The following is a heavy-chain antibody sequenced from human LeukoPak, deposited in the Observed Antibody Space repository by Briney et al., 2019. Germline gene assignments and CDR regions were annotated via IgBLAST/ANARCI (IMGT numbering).Heavy chain of an antibody. CDR3: ATGSSSSHYYGMDV. CDR1: GGTFSSYA. J-gene: IGHJ6*02. Sequence: SVKVSCKASGGTFSSYAISWVGQAPGQGLEWVGRITPILGIANYAQKLEGRVTITADKSTSTAYMELSSQTSEDTAVYYCATGSSSSHYYGMDVWGQGTTVTVSS. D-gene: IGHD6-13*01. V-gene: IGHV1-69*04. CDR2: ITPILGIA.